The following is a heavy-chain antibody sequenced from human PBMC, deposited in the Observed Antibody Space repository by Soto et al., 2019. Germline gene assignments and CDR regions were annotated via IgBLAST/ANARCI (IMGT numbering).Heavy chain of an antibody. CDR3: ARSPTVTVRYYYYYMDV. J-gene: IGHJ6*03. CDR1: GFTFSSYS. Sequence: GGSLILSCAASGFTFSSYSMNWVRQAPGKGLEWVSYISSSSSTIYYADSVKGRFTISRDNAKNSLYLQMNSLRAEDTAVYYCARSPTVTVRYYYYYMDVWGKGTTVTVSS. D-gene: IGHD4-4*01. CDR2: ISSSSSTI. V-gene: IGHV3-48*01.